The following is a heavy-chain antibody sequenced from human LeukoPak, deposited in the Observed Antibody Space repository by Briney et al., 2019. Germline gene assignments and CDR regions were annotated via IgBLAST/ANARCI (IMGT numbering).Heavy chain of an antibody. Sequence: EESLKISCTGSGYSFSTYWIAWVRQLPGKGLEWMGIIYPGDSDTRYSPSFQGQVTISADKSISTAYLQWSSLRASDTAMYYCARRYCSSTSCNYFDSWGQGTLVTVSS. V-gene: IGHV5-51*01. CDR3: ARRYCSSTSCNYFDS. CDR1: GYSFSTYW. D-gene: IGHD2-2*01. CDR2: IYPGDSDT. J-gene: IGHJ4*02.